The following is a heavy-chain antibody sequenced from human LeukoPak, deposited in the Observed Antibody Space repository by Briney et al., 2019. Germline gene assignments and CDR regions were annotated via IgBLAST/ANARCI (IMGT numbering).Heavy chain of an antibody. CDR2: INHSGST. Sequence: SETLSLTCAVYGGSFSGYYWSWIRQPPGKGPEWIGEINHSGSTNYNPSLKSRVTISVDTSKNQFSLKLSPVTAADTAVYYCASSKGYCSGGSCSLDDYWGQGTLVTVSS. CDR3: ASSKGYCSGGSCSLDDY. CDR1: GGSFSGYY. J-gene: IGHJ4*02. D-gene: IGHD2-15*01. V-gene: IGHV4-34*01.